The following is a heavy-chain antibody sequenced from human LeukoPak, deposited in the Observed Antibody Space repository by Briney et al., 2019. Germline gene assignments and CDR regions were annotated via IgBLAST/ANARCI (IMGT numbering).Heavy chain of an antibody. CDR1: GGSTSSGGYY. Sequence: SETLSLTCTVSGGSTSSGGYYWSWIRQHPGKGLEWIGYIYYSGLTYYNPSLGSRVTVSLDTSRNQFSLKLTSVTAADMAVYYCARERTYFGSGSYPDSWGQGTLVTVSS. J-gene: IGHJ4*02. CDR3: ARERTYFGSGSYPDS. CDR2: IYYSGLT. V-gene: IGHV4-31*03. D-gene: IGHD3-10*01.